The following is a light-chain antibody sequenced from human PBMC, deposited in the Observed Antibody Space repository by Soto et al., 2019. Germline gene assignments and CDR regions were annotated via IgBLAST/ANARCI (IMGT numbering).Light chain of an antibody. CDR2: KAS. J-gene: IGKJ5*01. Sequence: DIQMTQSPSTLSASVGDRVTITCRASQNINSWLAWYQQKPGKAPKLLIYKASSLESGVPSRFSGSGSGTKFTLTISSLQPDDSAAYYCQQYEIYPITFGQGTRLEIK. CDR3: QQYEIYPIT. V-gene: IGKV1-5*03. CDR1: QNINSW.